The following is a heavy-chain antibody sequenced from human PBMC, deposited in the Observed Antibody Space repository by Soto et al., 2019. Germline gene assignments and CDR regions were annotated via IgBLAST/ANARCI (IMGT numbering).Heavy chain of an antibody. CDR3: ARVPDRYYDSSGSHFDY. V-gene: IGHV1-46*01. CDR2: INPSGGST. CDR1: GYTFTSYY. J-gene: IGHJ4*02. D-gene: IGHD3-22*01. Sequence: ASVKVSCKASGYTFTSYYMHWVRQAPGQGLEWMGIINPSGGSTSYAQKFQGRVTMTRDTSTSTVYMELSSLRSEDTAVYYCARVPDRYYDSSGSHFDYWGQGTLVTVSS.